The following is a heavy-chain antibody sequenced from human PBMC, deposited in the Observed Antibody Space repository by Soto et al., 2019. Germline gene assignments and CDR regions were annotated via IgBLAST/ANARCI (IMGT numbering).Heavy chain of an antibody. CDR3: ARDRRWLVHYYYYYGMDV. CDR1: GFTVSSNY. V-gene: IGHV3-66*01. Sequence: GGSLRLSCAASGFTVSSNYMSWVRQAPGKGLEWVSVIYSGGSTYYADSVKGRFTISRDNAKNTLYLQMNSLRDEDTAVYYCARDRRWLVHYYYYYGMDVWGQGTTVTVSS. CDR2: IYSGGST. J-gene: IGHJ6*02. D-gene: IGHD6-19*01.